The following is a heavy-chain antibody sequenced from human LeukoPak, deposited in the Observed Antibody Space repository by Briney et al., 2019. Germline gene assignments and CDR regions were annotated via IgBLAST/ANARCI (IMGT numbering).Heavy chain of an antibody. D-gene: IGHD6-13*01. CDR3: ARGPGSSWYSDY. V-gene: IGHV3-48*01. J-gene: IGHJ4*02. CDR1: GFTFSSYS. CDR2: ISSGGEAT. Sequence: GGSLRLSCAASGFTFSSYSMNWVRQAPGKGLECVSHISSGGEATYYADSVKGRFTISRDNAKNSLYLQMNSLRAEDTAVYYCARGPGSSWYSDYWGQGTLVTVSS.